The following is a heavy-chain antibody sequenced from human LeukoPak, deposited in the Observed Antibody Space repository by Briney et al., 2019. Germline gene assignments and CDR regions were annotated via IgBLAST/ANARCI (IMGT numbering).Heavy chain of an antibody. CDR3: ARDTGYNTFDY. D-gene: IGHD5-24*01. J-gene: IGHJ4*02. CDR2: IKEDGSDK. V-gene: IGHV3-7*05. Sequence: ETLSLTCTVSGGSISSGGYYWSWVRQAPGKGLEWVANIKEDGSDKYYVNSVKGRFTISRDNAKNSQYLQMNSLRAEDTAVYYCARDTGYNTFDYWGQGTLVTVSS. CDR1: GGSISSGGYY.